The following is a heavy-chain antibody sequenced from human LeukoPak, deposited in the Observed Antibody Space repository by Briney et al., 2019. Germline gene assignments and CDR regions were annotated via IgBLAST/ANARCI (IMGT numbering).Heavy chain of an antibody. CDR3: ARVRGGAAAGIDY. CDR1: GYTFTGYY. Sequence: ASVKVSCKASGYTFTGYYMHWVRQAPGQGLEWMGWINPNSGGTNYAQKFQGRVTMTRDTSISTAYMELSRLRSEDTAVYYCARVRGGAAAGIDYWGQGTLVTVSS. CDR2: INPNSGGT. D-gene: IGHD6-13*01. V-gene: IGHV1-2*02. J-gene: IGHJ4*02.